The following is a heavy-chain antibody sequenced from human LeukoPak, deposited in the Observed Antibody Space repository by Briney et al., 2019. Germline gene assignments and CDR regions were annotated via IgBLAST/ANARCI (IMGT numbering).Heavy chain of an antibody. D-gene: IGHD2-2*01. CDR2: INPNSGGT. CDR1: GYTFTGYY. J-gene: IGHJ6*03. Sequence: ASVKVSCKASGYTFTGYYMHWVRQAPGQGLEWMGWINPNSGGTNYAQEFQGRVTMTRDTSISTAYMELSRLRSDDTAVYYCARDPYSSTFYYYYYMDVWGKGTTVTVSS. V-gene: IGHV1-2*02. CDR3: ARDPYSSTFYYYYYMDV.